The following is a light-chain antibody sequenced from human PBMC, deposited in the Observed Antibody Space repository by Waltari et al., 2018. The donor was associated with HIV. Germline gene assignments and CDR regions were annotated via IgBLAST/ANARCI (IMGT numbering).Light chain of an antibody. CDR1: RDVSTY. CDR2: GAS. CDR3: QQYSVFPFT. V-gene: IGKV1D-8*02. J-gene: IGKJ2*01. Sequence: AISLTQSPSFSASVGDRVTINCQSSRDVSTYMAWYQQKSGAAPKLLVYGASFLEDGVPSRFSGSGSETDFALTIGCLQSEDFATYFCQQYSVFPFTFGQGTEVQIK.